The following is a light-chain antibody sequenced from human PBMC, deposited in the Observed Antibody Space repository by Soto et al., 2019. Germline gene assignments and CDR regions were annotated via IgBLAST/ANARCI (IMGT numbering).Light chain of an antibody. CDR3: QQYNTYWT. J-gene: IGKJ1*01. CDR1: QSISSW. V-gene: IGKV1-5*03. Sequence: DIQMTQSPSTLSASVGDRVTITCRASQSISSWLAWYQQKPGKAPKLLIYKASSLESGVPSRFSGSGSGTEFTLPISSLQPDDFATYYCQQYNTYWTFGQGTKVEFK. CDR2: KAS.